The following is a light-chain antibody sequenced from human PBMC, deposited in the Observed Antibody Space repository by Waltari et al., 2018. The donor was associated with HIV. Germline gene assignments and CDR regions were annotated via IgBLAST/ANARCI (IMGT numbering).Light chain of an antibody. CDR1: SSNIGAGYD. CDR2: GNS. CDR3: QSYDSSLSGSVV. J-gene: IGLJ2*01. V-gene: IGLV1-40*01. Sequence: QSVLTQPPSVSGAPGQRVTISCTGSSSNIGAGYDVHWYQQLPGTAPKLLSYGNSNRPSGAPDRVSGSKSGTSASLAITGLQAEDEADYYCQSYDSSLSGSVVFGGGTKLTVL.